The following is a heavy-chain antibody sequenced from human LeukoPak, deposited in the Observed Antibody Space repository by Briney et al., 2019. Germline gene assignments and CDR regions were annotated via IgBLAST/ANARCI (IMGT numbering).Heavy chain of an antibody. CDR1: GFTVSSNY. Sequence: GGSLRLSCAASGFTVSSNYMSWVRQAPGKGLEWVSAISGSGGSTYYADSVKGRFTISRDNSKNTLYLQMNSLRAEDTAVYYCAKAPRYSSGWSDFDYWGQGTLVTVSS. CDR3: AKAPRYSSGWSDFDY. D-gene: IGHD6-19*01. V-gene: IGHV3-23*01. J-gene: IGHJ4*02. CDR2: ISGSGGST.